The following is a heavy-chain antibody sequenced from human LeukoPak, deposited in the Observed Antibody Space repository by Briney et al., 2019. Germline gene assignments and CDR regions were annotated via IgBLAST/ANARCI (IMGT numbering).Heavy chain of an antibody. D-gene: IGHD2-21*01. J-gene: IGHJ3*02. CDR3: ARGAAAYCGGDCYSNDAFDI. CDR2: IWYGGSNK. Sequence: GGSLRLSCAASGFTFSSYGMHWVRQAPGKGLEWVAVIWYGGSNKYYADSVKGRFTISRDNSKNTLYLQMNSLRAEDTAVYYCARGAAAYCGGDCYSNDAFDIWGQGTMVTVSS. CDR1: GFTFSSYG. V-gene: IGHV3-33*08.